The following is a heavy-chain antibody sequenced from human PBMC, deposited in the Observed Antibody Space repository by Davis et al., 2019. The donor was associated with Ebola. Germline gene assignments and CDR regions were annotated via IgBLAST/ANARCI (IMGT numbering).Heavy chain of an antibody. Sequence: GESLKISCKGSGYSFTSYWIGWVRQMPGKGLEWMGIIYPGDSDTRYSPSFQGQVTISADKSISTAYLQWSSLKASDTAMYYCARRRATVVTEGNWFDPWGQGTLVTVSS. D-gene: IGHD4-23*01. J-gene: IGHJ5*02. CDR3: ARRRATVVTEGNWFDP. V-gene: IGHV5-51*01. CDR2: IYPGDSDT. CDR1: GYSFTSYW.